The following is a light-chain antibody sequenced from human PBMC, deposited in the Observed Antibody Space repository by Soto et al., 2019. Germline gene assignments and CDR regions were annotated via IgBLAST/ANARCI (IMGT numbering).Light chain of an antibody. CDR1: QSIVSY. V-gene: IGKV1-39*01. CDR3: PQSYPTPWP. CDR2: AAS. J-gene: IGKJ3*01. Sequence: DIQMTQSPSSLSASVGYRVTITCRASQSIVSYLNWYQQRPGKAPNLLIHAASSLQSGVRSRFSGSGSGTDLILTITSLQPEDFATYYCPQSYPTPWPFGSGTQVNI.